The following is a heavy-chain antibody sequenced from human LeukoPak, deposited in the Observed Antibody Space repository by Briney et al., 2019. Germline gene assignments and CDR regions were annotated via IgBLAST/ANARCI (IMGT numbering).Heavy chain of an antibody. CDR1: GGSISSNY. D-gene: IGHD1-26*01. CDR3: ARVGYSGSTTGIDP. Sequence: SAPLSLPCTSSGGSISSNYWSAIRRPPAKGREGLGRIYTSGSTNYNPSPKSRVTMSVDTSKNQFSLKLSSVTAADTAVYYCARVGYSGSTTGIDPWGQGTLVTVSS. J-gene: IGHJ5*02. V-gene: IGHV4-4*07. CDR2: IYTSGST.